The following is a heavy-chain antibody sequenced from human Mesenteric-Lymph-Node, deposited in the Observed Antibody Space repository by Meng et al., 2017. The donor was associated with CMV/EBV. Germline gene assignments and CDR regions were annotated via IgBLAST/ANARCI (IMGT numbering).Heavy chain of an antibody. CDR1: GYTFTGYY. Sequence: ASVKVSCKASGYTFTGYYIHWVRQAPGRGLEWMGWINPNRGDTNYAQRFQGRVTMTRDTSIRTAYMELSRLTSDDTAVFYCARSPLITAMPSHYYDSSGYLYCFDYWGQGTLVTVSS. CDR2: INPNRGDT. D-gene: IGHD3-22*01. CDR3: ARSPLITAMPSHYYDSSGYLYCFDY. V-gene: IGHV1-2*02. J-gene: IGHJ4*02.